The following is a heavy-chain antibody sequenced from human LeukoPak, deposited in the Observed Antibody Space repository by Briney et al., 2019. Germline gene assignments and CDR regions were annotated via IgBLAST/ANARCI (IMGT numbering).Heavy chain of an antibody. J-gene: IGHJ4*02. V-gene: IGHV4-31*03. Sequence: SQTLSLTCTVSGGSISSGGYYWSWIRQHPGKGLEWIGYIYYSGSTYYTPSLKSRVTISVDTSKNQFSLKLSSVTAADTAVYYCASDGGSGYDSMVINYWGQGTVVTVSS. CDR3: ASDGGSGYDSMVINY. CDR1: GGSISSGGYY. CDR2: IYYSGST. D-gene: IGHD5-12*01.